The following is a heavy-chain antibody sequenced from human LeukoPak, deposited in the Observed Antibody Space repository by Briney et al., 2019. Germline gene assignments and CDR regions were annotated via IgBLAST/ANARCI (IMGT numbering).Heavy chain of an antibody. CDR3: VKDKGRISTRSEFDP. J-gene: IGHJ5*02. CDR2: IKQDGSEK. V-gene: IGHV3-7*01. D-gene: IGHD4-11*01. Sequence: PGGSLRLSCAASGFTFSSYWMSWVRQAPGKGREWVANIKQDGSEKNYVDSVKGRFTISRDNAKNSLYLQMSSLRAEDTAVYYCVKDKGRISTRSEFDPWGQGTLVTVSS. CDR1: GFTFSSYW.